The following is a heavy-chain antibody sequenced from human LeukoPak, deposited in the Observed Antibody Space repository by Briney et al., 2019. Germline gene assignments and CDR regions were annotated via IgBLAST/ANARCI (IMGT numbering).Heavy chain of an antibody. CDR1: GGSISSSSYY. Sequence: TSETLSLTCTVSGGSISSSSYYWGWIRQPPGKGPEWIGSIYYSGSTYYNPSLKSRVTISVDTSKNQFSLKLSSVTAADTAVYYCASTIVVVPAAIPPFDAFDIWGRGTMVTVSS. V-gene: IGHV4-39*01. CDR3: ASTIVVVPAAIPPFDAFDI. CDR2: IYYSGST. D-gene: IGHD2-2*02. J-gene: IGHJ3*02.